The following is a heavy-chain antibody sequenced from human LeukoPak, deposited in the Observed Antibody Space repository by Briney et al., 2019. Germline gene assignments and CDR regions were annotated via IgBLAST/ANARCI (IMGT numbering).Heavy chain of an antibody. CDR3: AKGAYDFWSCYLFDY. J-gene: IGHJ4*02. Sequence: GGTLRLSCAASGVTFSGHWMHWVRQARGKGLVWGSRIYSNRASTSYADYRKGRFTISREDSKNTLYFQMSCLRSEDTAVYYFAKGAYDFWSCYLFDYWGQGTLVTVSS. D-gene: IGHD3-3*01. CDR2: IYSNRAST. V-gene: IGHV3-74*01. CDR1: GVTFSGHW.